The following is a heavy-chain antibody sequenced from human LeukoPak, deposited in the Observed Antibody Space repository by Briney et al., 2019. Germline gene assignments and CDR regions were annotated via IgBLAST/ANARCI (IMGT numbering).Heavy chain of an antibody. V-gene: IGHV4-34*01. CDR1: GGSFSGYY. CDR3: ARNEGQLLSRSWFDP. CDR2: INHSGST. Sequence: SETLSLTCAVYGGSFSGYYWSWIRQPPGKGLEWIGEINHSGSTNYNPSLKSRVTISVDTSKNQFSLKLSSVTAADTAVYYCARNEGQLLSRSWFDPWGQGTLVTVSS. J-gene: IGHJ5*02. D-gene: IGHD2-2*01.